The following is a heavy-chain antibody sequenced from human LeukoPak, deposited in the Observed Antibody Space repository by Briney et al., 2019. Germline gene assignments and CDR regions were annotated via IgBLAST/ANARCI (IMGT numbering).Heavy chain of an antibody. CDR1: GGSIRSTSYY. J-gene: IGHJ5*02. CDR2: IYFSGST. CDR3: ARSLRYYDILTGYSPGGWFDP. D-gene: IGHD3-9*01. Sequence: SETLSLTCTLSGGSIRSTSYYWGWIRQSPGKGLEWIGNIYFSGSTHYNMSLKSRVTISVDTSKNQFSLKLNSVTAADTAVYYCARSLRYYDILTGYSPGGWFDPWGQGTLVTVSS. V-gene: IGHV4-39*07.